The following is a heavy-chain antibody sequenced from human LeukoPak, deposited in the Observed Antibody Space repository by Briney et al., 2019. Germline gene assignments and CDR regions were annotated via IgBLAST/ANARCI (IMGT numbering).Heavy chain of an antibody. Sequence: SVKVSCKASGGTFSSYAISWVRQAPGQGLEWMGGIIPIFGTENYAQKFQGRVTITARESPSTAYMELSSLRSEDTAVYYCARDPTNLLLWFGEFQDAFDIWGQGTMVTVSS. V-gene: IGHV1-69*01. CDR3: ARDPTNLLLWFGEFQDAFDI. J-gene: IGHJ3*02. CDR1: GGTFSSYA. CDR2: IIPIFGTE. D-gene: IGHD3-10*01.